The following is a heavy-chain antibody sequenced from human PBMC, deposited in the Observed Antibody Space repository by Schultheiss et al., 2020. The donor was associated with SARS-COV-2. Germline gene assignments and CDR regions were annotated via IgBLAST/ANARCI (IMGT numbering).Heavy chain of an antibody. CDR3: ARDVEFEPHDY. J-gene: IGHJ4*02. CDR1: GGSFSGYY. Sequence: SETLSLTCAVYGGSFSGYYWSWIRQPPGKGLEWIGEINHSGSTNYNPSLKSRVTISVDTSKNQFSLKLSSVTAADTAVYYCARDVEFEPHDYWGQGTLVTVSS. D-gene: IGHD5-12*01. CDR2: INHSGST. V-gene: IGHV4-34*01.